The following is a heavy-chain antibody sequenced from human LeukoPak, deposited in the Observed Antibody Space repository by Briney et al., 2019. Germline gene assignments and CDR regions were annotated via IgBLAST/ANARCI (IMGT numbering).Heavy chain of an antibody. D-gene: IGHD5-12*01. CDR3: ARAPPQPEWLRLSYYYYYGMDV. CDR1: GGTFSSYA. Sequence: ASVKVSCKASGGTFSSYAISWVRQAPGQGLEWMGRIIPILGIANYAQEFQGRVTITADKSTSTAYMELSSLRSEDTAVYYCARAPPQPEWLRLSYYYYYGMDVWGQGTTVTVSS. V-gene: IGHV1-69*04. J-gene: IGHJ6*02. CDR2: IIPILGIA.